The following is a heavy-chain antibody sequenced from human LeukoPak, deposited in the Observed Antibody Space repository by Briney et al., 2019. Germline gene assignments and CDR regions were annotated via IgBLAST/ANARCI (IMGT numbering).Heavy chain of an antibody. J-gene: IGHJ3*02. V-gene: IGHV4-31*03. Sequence: PSETLSLTCTVSDGSISSGGFPWSWVRQHPGKGLEWIGYIYDNGRTKYNSSLKSRLTISVDPSNNQFSLKLTSVTAADTAVYYCARSGYYAFDIWGQGTMVTVSS. D-gene: IGHD3-3*01. CDR1: DGSISSGGFP. CDR3: ARSGYYAFDI. CDR2: IYDNGRT.